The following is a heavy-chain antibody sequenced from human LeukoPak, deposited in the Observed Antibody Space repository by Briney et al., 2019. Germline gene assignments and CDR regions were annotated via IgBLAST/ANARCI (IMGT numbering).Heavy chain of an antibody. D-gene: IGHD3-3*01. V-gene: IGHV1-2*02. Sequence: ASVKVSCKASGYTFTGYYMHWVRQAPGQGLEWMGWVNPNSGGTNYAQKFQGRVTMTRDTSISTAYMELSRLRSDDTAVYYCARARVALGDFWSGYPGAFDIWGQGTMVTVSS. CDR2: VNPNSGGT. CDR1: GYTFTGYY. J-gene: IGHJ3*02. CDR3: ARARVALGDFWSGYPGAFDI.